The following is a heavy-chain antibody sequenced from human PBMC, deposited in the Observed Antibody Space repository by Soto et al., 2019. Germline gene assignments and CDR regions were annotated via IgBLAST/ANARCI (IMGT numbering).Heavy chain of an antibody. V-gene: IGHV1-69*01. J-gene: IGHJ5*02. CDR3: VREDDTTGSYSWFDP. CDR1: GDTFNRIT. D-gene: IGHD4-17*01. Sequence: VQLVQSGAEVKRPGSSVRVYCKASGDTFNRITVNWVRQARGQGLEWMGGFVPGFGSASYARKFQGRLTLNADASSTTFYLELTRLTSEDTALYYCVREDDTTGSYSWFDPWGQGTLVTVSS. CDR2: FVPGFGSA.